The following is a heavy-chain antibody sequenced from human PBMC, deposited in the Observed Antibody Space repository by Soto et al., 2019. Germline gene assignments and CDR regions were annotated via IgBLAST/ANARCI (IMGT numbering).Heavy chain of an antibody. D-gene: IGHD3-16*01. CDR3: ARDHLDTWGGSDYLDI. CDR1: GFTFSDYW. V-gene: IGHV3-7*01. Sequence: EVQLVESGGGLVQPGGSLRLSCGASGFTFSDYWMNWVRQSPGKGLEWVANINQDGSAKNYVDSVKGRLTISRDNAKNSVYLHMDSLRAEDTAVYYCARDHLDTWGGSDYLDIWGHGTMVTVSS. J-gene: IGHJ3*02. CDR2: INQDGSAK.